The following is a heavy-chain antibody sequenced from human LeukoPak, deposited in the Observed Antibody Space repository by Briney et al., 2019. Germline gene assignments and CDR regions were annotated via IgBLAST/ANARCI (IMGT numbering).Heavy chain of an antibody. J-gene: IGHJ4*02. D-gene: IGHD5-24*01. CDR2: ISYDESNK. CDR3: ARGAARMVEMGTMISFEY. V-gene: IGHV3-30*04. Sequence: GGSLRLSCAASGFTFSSYAMHWVRQAPGKGLEWVAIISYDESNKYYADSVKGRFTISRDNSKNTLYLQMNSLRAEDTAMYYCARGAARMVEMGTMISFEYWGQGALVTVSS. CDR1: GFTFSSYA.